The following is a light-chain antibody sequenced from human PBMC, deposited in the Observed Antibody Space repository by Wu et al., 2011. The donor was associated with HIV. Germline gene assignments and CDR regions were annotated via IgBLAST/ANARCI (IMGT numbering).Light chain of an antibody. Sequence: EIVLTQSPETLSLSPGERATLSCRASQSVRSDYLAWYQQKPGQAPRLLIYGVSSRATGIPDRFSGSGSGTDFTLTTSRLEPEDFAVYYCQQYGSSPGTFGQGTKVEIK. CDR3: QQYGSSPGT. J-gene: IGKJ1*01. CDR1: QSVRSDY. CDR2: GVS. V-gene: IGKV3-20*01.